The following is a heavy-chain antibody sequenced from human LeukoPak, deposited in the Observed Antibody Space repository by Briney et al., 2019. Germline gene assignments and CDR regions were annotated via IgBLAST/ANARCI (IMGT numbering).Heavy chain of an antibody. CDR3: AREMGYYDSSAHYYYAMDV. J-gene: IGHJ6*02. D-gene: IGHD3-22*01. CDR2: ISAYNGNT. Sequence: GASVKVSCKASGYXFTSYGMSWVRQAPGQGLEWMGWISAYNGNTKYAQKVQGGVTMTTDTSTSTAYMELRSLRSDDTAVYYCAREMGYYDSSAHYYYAMDVWGQGTTVTVSS. V-gene: IGHV1-18*01. CDR1: GYXFTSYG.